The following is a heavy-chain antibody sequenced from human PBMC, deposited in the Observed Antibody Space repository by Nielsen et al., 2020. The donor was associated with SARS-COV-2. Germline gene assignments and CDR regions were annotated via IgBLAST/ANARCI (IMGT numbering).Heavy chain of an antibody. CDR3: AKADSSGYYKGDWFDP. D-gene: IGHD3-22*01. J-gene: IGHJ5*02. CDR1: GFTFSSYG. Sequence: GGSLRLSCAASGFTFSSYGMHWVRQAPGKGLEWVAVISYDGSNKYYADSVKGRFTISRDNSKNTLYLQMNSLRAEDTAVYYCAKADSSGYYKGDWFDPWGQGTLVTVSS. CDR2: ISYDGSNK. V-gene: IGHV3-30*18.